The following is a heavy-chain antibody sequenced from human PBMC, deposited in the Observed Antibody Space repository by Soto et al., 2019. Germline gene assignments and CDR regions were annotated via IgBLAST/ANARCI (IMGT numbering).Heavy chain of an antibody. CDR1: GYTFTTYP. J-gene: IGHJ6*02. Sequence: QVQLVQSGAEVKKPGASVRVSCKASGYTFTTYPIHWVRQAPGQGLEWMGWIDAGNGYTKSSQRFQGRLTITRDTSATTAYMELSSLRSEDTAVYFCTAWFGEFFYTMDVGGQGTTVTVSS. D-gene: IGHD3-10*01. CDR2: IDAGNGYT. V-gene: IGHV1-3*01. CDR3: TAWFGEFFYTMDV.